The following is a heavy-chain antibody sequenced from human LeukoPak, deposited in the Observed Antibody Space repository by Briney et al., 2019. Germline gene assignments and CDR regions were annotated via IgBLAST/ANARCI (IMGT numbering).Heavy chain of an antibody. J-gene: IGHJ5*02. CDR2: IYYSGST. Sequence: SETLSLTCTVSGGSINSYYWSWIRQPPGKGLEWIGYIYYSGSTNYNPSLKSRVTISVDTSKNQFSLKLSSVTAADTAVYYCARRAIAAAGIWFDPWGQGTLVTVSS. CDR1: GGSINSYY. V-gene: IGHV4-59*08. D-gene: IGHD6-13*01. CDR3: ARRAIAAAGIWFDP.